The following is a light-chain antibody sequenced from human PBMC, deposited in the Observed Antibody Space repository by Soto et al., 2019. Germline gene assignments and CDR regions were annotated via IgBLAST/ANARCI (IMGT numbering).Light chain of an antibody. Sequence: QSVLTQPASVPGSPGQSITISCTGTSSDVGGYDYVSWYQLHPGKAPKPMVFEVSNRPSGVSYRFSGSKSGNTASLTISGLQAEDEADYFCSSYSISTAYLFGTGTKVTVL. CDR1: SSDVGGYDY. CDR3: SSYSISTAYL. V-gene: IGLV2-14*01. CDR2: EVS. J-gene: IGLJ1*01.